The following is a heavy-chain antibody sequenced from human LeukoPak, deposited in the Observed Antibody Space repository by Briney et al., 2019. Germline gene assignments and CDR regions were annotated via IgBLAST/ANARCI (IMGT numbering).Heavy chain of an antibody. CDR1: GFTFSTYA. J-gene: IGHJ4*02. CDR2: IDGSGDGT. Sequence: GGSLRLSCAASGFTFSTYAMLWVRQAPGKGLEWVSTIDGSGDGTSYADSVKGRFTVSRDNSKNTVYLQMNSLRAEDTAAYYCAKGTWVGSTHFDHWGRGALVTVSS. V-gene: IGHV3-23*01. CDR3: AKGTWVGSTHFDH. D-gene: IGHD1-26*01.